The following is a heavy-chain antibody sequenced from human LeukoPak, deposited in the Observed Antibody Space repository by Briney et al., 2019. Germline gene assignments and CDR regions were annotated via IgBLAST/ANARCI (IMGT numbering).Heavy chain of an antibody. V-gene: IGHV1-18*01. D-gene: IGHD5-18*01. CDR1: GYTFTSYD. J-gene: IGHJ4*02. CDR3: ARLTLQLWLNY. Sequence: GASVKVSCKASGYTFTSYDINWVRQATGQGLEWMGWMNPNSGNTNYAQKLQGRVTMTTDTSTSTAYMELRSLRSDDTAVYYCARLTLQLWLNYWGQGTLVTVSS. CDR2: MNPNSGNT.